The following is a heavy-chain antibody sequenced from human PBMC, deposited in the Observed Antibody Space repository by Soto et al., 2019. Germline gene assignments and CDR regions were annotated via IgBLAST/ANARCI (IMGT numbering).Heavy chain of an antibody. Sequence: ASVKVSCKASGYTFTSYGISWVRQAPGQGLEWMGWINPNSGGTNYAQKFQGRVTMTRDTSISTAYMELSRLRSDDTAVYYCARDANCSGGSCRRRDGFDPWGQGTLVTVSS. D-gene: IGHD2-15*01. CDR3: ARDANCSGGSCRRRDGFDP. CDR2: INPNSGGT. V-gene: IGHV1-2*02. CDR1: GYTFTSYG. J-gene: IGHJ5*02.